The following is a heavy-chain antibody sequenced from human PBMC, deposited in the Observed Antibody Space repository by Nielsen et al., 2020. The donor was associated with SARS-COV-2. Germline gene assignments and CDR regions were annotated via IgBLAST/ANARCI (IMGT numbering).Heavy chain of an antibody. D-gene: IGHD2-21*02. J-gene: IGHJ4*02. Sequence: WVRQAPGQGLEWMGGTIPIFGTANYAQKFQGRVTITADESTSTAYMELSSLRSEDTAVYYCAREGGLAYCGGDCYSPFDYWGQGTLVTVSS. V-gene: IGHV1-69*01. CDR2: TIPIFGTA. CDR3: AREGGLAYCGGDCYSPFDY.